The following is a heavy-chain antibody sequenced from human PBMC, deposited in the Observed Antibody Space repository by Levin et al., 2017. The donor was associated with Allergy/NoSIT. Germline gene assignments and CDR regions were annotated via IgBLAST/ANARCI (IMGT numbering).Heavy chain of an antibody. CDR2: IHSDGST. J-gene: IGHJ4*02. CDR3: AKDSRGVIFGY. V-gene: IGHV3-66*01. D-gene: IGHD3-10*01. CDR1: GFTVSSNY. Sequence: PGGSLRLSFAAYGFTVSSNYMSWVRQGPGKGLEWVSVIHSDGSTYYADSVQGRFSISRDNSENMLYLQMNSLRAEDTAVYYCAKDSRGVIFGYWGQGTLVTVSS.